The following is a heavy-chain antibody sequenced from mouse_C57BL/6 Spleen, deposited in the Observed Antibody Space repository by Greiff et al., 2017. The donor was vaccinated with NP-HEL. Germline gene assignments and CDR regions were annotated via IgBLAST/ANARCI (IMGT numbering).Heavy chain of an antibody. CDR3: AILTVVANYFDY. D-gene: IGHD1-1*01. CDR2: ISSGSSTI. J-gene: IGHJ2*01. CDR1: GFTFSDYG. Sequence: EVQLVESGGGLVKPGGSLKLSCAASGFTFSDYGMHWVRQAPEKGLEWVAYISSGSSTIYYADTVKGRFTISRDNAKNTLFLQMTSLRSEDTAMYYCAILTVVANYFDYWGQGTTLTVSS. V-gene: IGHV5-17*01.